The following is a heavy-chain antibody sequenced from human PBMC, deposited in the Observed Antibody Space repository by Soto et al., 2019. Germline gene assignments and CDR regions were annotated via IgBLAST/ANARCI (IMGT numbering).Heavy chain of an antibody. J-gene: IGHJ6*02. CDR2: ISGSGGST. D-gene: IGHD3-22*01. CDR3: AKDVEYYDSSGYYGIGMDV. V-gene: IGHV3-23*01. CDR1: GFTFTNYA. Sequence: VGSLRLSCAASGFTFTNYAMSWVRQAPGKGLKWVSAISGSGGSTYYADSVKGRFTISRDNSKNTLYLQMNSLRAEDTAVYYCAKDVEYYDSSGYYGIGMDVWGQGTTVTVSS.